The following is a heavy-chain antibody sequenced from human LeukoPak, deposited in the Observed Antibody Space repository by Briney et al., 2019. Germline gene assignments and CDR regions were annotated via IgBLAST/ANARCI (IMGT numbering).Heavy chain of an antibody. CDR3: AREGQYGSGIDY. J-gene: IGHJ4*02. D-gene: IGHD3-10*01. Sequence: GGSLRLSCAASGFTFSSYEMNWVRQAPGKGLEWVSYISSSGSTIYYADSVRGRFTISRDNAKNSLYLQMNSLRAEDTAVYYCAREGQYGSGIDYWGQGTLVTVSS. CDR2: ISSSGSTI. CDR1: GFTFSSYE. V-gene: IGHV3-48*03.